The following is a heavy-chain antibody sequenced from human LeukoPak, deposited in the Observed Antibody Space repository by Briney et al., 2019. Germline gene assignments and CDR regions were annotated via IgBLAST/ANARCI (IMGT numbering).Heavy chain of an antibody. CDR2: IYHSGST. J-gene: IGHJ4*02. D-gene: IGHD2-2*01. CDR1: GGSFSGYY. CDR3: ASLGSVVGMDY. Sequence: SETLSLTCAVYGGSFSGYYWSWIRQPPGKGLEWIGSIYHSGSTYYNPSLKSRVTISVDTSKNQFSLKLSSVTAADTAVYYCASLGSVVGMDYWGQGTLVTVSS. V-gene: IGHV4-34*01.